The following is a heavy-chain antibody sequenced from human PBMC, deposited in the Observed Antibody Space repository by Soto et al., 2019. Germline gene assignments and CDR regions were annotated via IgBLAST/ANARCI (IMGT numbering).Heavy chain of an antibody. CDR2: ISGSGGST. CDR3: AKDGRITIFGVAGYYYGMDV. D-gene: IGHD3-3*01. Sequence: GGSLRLSCAASGFTFSSYAMSWVRQAPGKGLEWVSAISGSGGSTYYADSVKGRFTISRDNSKNTLYLQMNSLRAEDTAVYYCAKDGRITIFGVAGYYYGMDVWGQGTTVTVSS. CDR1: GFTFSSYA. V-gene: IGHV3-23*01. J-gene: IGHJ6*02.